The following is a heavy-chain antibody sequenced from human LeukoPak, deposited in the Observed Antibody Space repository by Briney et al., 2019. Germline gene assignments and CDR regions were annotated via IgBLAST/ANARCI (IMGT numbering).Heavy chain of an antibody. CDR3: AKAGLYSGSYYLQLAY. CDR2: VTDSGGGT. J-gene: IGHJ4*02. CDR1: GFTSSTYA. V-gene: IGHV3-23*01. Sequence: PGGSLRLSCAASGFTSSTYAMSWVRQAPGKGLAWVSGVTDSGGGTYYADSVKGRFTISRDNSKNTLYLQMNSLRVEDTAVYYCAKAGLYSGSYYLQLAYWGQGTLVTVSS. D-gene: IGHD1-26*01.